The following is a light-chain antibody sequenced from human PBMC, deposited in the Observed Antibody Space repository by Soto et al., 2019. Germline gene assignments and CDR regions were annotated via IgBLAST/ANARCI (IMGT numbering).Light chain of an antibody. CDR1: QSISSY. J-gene: IGKJ1*01. V-gene: IGKV1-39*01. CDR3: QQYNSYSLT. Sequence: EIQMTQSPSSLSASVGDRVSITCRASQSISSYLNWYQQKPGKAPKLLIYAASSLQSGVPSRFSGSGSGTEFTLTISSLQPDDFATYYCQQYNSYSLTFGQGTKVDIK. CDR2: AAS.